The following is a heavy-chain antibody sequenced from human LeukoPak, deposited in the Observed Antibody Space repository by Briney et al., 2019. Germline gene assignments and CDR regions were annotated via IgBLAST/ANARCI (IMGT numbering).Heavy chain of an antibody. CDR2: IHNGGCT. CDR3: AWKYDYDPSGDFSVDH. CDR1: GYSISSGYY. D-gene: IGHD3-22*01. J-gene: IGHJ4*02. V-gene: IGHV4-38-2*01. Sequence: SETLSLICAVSGYSISSGYYWGWIRPPPGKGLEWIGSIHNGGCTYYSPSLKSRVTISIDTSKNQFSLMLTSVTAADTAVYYCAWKYDYDPSGDFSVDHWGKLILVTVSS.